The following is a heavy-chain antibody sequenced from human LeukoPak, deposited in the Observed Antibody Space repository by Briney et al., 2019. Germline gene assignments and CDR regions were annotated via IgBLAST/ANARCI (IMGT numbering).Heavy chain of an antibody. CDR1: GSTFSSYY. CDR2: MNPNSGNT. D-gene: IGHD3-10*01. J-gene: IGHJ5*02. CDR3: ARRYYYGSGSYLDGFDP. V-gene: IGHV1-8*02. Sequence: ASVKVSCKASGSTFSSYYMHWVRQATGQGLEWMGWMNPNSGNTGYAQKFQGRVTMTRNTSISTAYMELSSLRSEDTAVYYCARRYYYGSGSYLDGFDPWGQGTLLTVSS.